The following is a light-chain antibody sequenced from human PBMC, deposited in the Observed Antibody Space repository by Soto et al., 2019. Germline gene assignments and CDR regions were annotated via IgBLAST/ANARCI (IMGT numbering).Light chain of an antibody. Sequence: DIQMTQSPSTLSASVGDRVTITCRASQSISSWLAWYQQKPGKAPNLLIYMASTLESGVPSRFSGSGSGTEFTLTITSLQPDDFATYYCQQYNVYSPTFGQRTKVEI. J-gene: IGKJ1*01. CDR3: QQYNVYSPT. CDR1: QSISSW. V-gene: IGKV1-5*03. CDR2: MAS.